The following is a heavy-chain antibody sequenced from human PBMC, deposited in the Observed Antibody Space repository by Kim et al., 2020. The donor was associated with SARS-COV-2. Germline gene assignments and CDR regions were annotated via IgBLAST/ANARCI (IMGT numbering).Heavy chain of an antibody. CDR1: GFTFSDYY. Sequence: GGSLRLSCAASGFTFSDYYMSWIRQAPGKGLEWVSYISSSGSTIYYADSVKGRFTISRDNAKNSLYLQMNSLRAEDTAVYYCASNTIFGALSVWGQGTTVTVSS. CDR3: ASNTIFGALSV. V-gene: IGHV3-11*01. D-gene: IGHD3-3*01. CDR2: ISSSGSTI. J-gene: IGHJ6*02.